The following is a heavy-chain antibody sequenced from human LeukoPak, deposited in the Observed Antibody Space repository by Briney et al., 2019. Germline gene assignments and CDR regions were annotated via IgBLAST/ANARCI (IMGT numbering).Heavy chain of an antibody. CDR1: GFTFSSYW. J-gene: IGHJ4*02. Sequence: PGGSLRLSCAASGFTFSSYWMSWVRQAPGKGLEWVANIKQDGSEKYYVDSVKGRFTISRDNAKNSLYLQMNSLRAEDTAVYYCASVRDYGANGYWGQGTLVTVSS. D-gene: IGHD4-17*01. V-gene: IGHV3-7*01. CDR2: IKQDGSEK. CDR3: ASVRDYGANGY.